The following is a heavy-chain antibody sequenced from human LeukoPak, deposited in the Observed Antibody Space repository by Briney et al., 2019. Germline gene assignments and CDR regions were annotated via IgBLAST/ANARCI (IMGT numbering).Heavy chain of an antibody. Sequence: SETLSLTCTVSGGSISSGGYSWSWIRQHPGKGLEWIGYIYYSRSTYYNPSLKSRVTISVDTSKNQFSLKLSSVTAADTAVYYCARVPLDVGLDYWGQGTLVTVSS. CDR1: GGSISSGGYS. CDR3: ARVPLDVGLDY. D-gene: IGHD3-3*01. J-gene: IGHJ4*02. V-gene: IGHV4-31*03. CDR2: IYYSRST.